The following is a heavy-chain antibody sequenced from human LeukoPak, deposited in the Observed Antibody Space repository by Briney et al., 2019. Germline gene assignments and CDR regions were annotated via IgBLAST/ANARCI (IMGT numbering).Heavy chain of an antibody. D-gene: IGHD3-10*01. CDR3: ARDLGPGGGYAFDI. Sequence: SETLSLTCTVSSGSISSYYWSWIRQPPGNGLEWIGYIYYTGNTNYNPSLKSRVTISVDTSKNQFSLKLSSVTAADTAVYYCARDLGPGGGYAFDIWGQGTMVTVSS. V-gene: IGHV4-59*01. CDR2: IYYTGNT. J-gene: IGHJ3*02. CDR1: SGSISSYY.